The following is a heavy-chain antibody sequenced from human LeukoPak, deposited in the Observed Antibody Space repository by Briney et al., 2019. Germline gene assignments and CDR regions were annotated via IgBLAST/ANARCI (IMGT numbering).Heavy chain of an antibody. CDR2: IYHSGST. CDR3: AREGINCSGGSCYSSTLSDYYMDV. D-gene: IGHD2-15*01. J-gene: IGHJ6*03. Sequence: SETLSLTCTVSGYSISSGYYWGWIRQPPGKGLEWIGSIYHSGSTYYNPSLKSRVTISVDTSKNQFSLKLSSVTAADTAVYYCAREGINCSGGSCYSSTLSDYYMDVWGKGTTVTISS. CDR1: GYSISSGYY. V-gene: IGHV4-38-2*02.